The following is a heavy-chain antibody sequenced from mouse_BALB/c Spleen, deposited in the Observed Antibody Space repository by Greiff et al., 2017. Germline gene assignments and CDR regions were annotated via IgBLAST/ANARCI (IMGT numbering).Heavy chain of an antibody. CDR1: GFNIKDYY. J-gene: IGHJ4*01. CDR2: IDPENGDT. D-gene: IGHD1-1*02. CDR3: NAWVGYAMDY. Sequence: EVQLQESGAELVRSGASVKLSCTASGFNIKDYYMHWVKQRPEQGLEWIGWIDPENGDTEYAPKFQGKATMTADTSSNTAYLQLSSLTSEDTAVYYCNAWVGYAMDYWGQGTSVTVSS. V-gene: IGHV14-4*02.